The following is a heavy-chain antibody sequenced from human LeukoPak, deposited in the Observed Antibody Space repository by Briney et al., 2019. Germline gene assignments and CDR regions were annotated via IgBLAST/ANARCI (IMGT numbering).Heavy chain of an antibody. V-gene: IGHV4-30-4*08. CDR1: GGSISSGDYY. CDR2: IYYSGCT. CDR3: AREKDIVVVPATLLGGPRVDY. Sequence: PSQTLSLTCTVSGGSISSGDYYRSWIRQPPGKGLEWIGYIYYSGCTYYNPSLKSGVTLSVDTSKNQFSLKLSSVTAAETAVYYCAREKDIVVVPATLLGGPRVDYWGQGTLVTVSS. J-gene: IGHJ4*02. D-gene: IGHD2-2*01.